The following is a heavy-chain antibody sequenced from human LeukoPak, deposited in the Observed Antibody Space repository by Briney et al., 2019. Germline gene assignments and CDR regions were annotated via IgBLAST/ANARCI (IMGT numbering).Heavy chain of an antibody. J-gene: IGHJ5*02. CDR2: INHSGST. CDR1: GGSFRGYY. CDR3: ARKVHFGTWFDL. V-gene: IGHV4-34*01. Sequence: SETLSLTCAVYGGSFRGYYWSWIRQPPGKGLEWIGEINHSGSTNYNPSLKSRVTISVDTSKNQFSLKLSSVTAADTAVYYCARKVHFGTWFDLWGQGTLVTVSS. D-gene: IGHD3-10*01.